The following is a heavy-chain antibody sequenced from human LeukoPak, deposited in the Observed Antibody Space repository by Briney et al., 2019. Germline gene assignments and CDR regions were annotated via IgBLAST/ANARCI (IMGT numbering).Heavy chain of an antibody. D-gene: IGHD6-13*01. V-gene: IGHV3-7*03. J-gene: IGHJ4*02. CDR2: IKEDGSEK. CDR1: GFTFSSYW. CDR3: AKADGGRDVAAAVDY. Sequence: GGSLRLSCAASGFTFSSYWMTWVRQAPGKGLEWVANIKEDGSEKHYGDSVKGRFAISRDNAKNSLYLQMTSLRAEDTALYYCAKADGGRDVAAAVDYWGQGTLVTVSS.